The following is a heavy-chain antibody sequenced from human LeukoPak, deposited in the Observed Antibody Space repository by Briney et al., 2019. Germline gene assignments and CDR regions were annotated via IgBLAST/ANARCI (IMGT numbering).Heavy chain of an antibody. CDR1: GFTFSDYY. CDR3: ARGIAARVVLDY. CDR2: IWYDGSNK. J-gene: IGHJ4*02. Sequence: PGGSLRLSCAVSGFTFSDYYMSWIRQAPGKGLEWVAVIWYDGSNKYYADSVKGRFTISRDNSKNTLYLQMNSLRAEDTAVYYCARGIAARVVLDYWGQGTLVTVSS. V-gene: IGHV3-33*08. D-gene: IGHD6-6*01.